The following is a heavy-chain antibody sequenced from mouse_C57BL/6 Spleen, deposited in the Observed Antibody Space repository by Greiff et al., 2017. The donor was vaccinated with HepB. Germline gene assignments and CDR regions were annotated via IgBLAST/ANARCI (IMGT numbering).Heavy chain of an antibody. V-gene: IGHV5-17*01. CDR3: ARDGNYYAMDY. Sequence: DVKLQESGGGLVKPGGSLKLSCAASGFTFSDYGMHWVRQAPEKGLEWVAYISSGSSTIYYADTVKGRFTISRDNAKNTLFLQMTSLRSEDTAMYYCARDGNYYAMDYWGQGTSVTVSS. CDR2: ISSGSSTI. CDR1: GFTFSDYG. D-gene: IGHD1-1*01. J-gene: IGHJ4*01.